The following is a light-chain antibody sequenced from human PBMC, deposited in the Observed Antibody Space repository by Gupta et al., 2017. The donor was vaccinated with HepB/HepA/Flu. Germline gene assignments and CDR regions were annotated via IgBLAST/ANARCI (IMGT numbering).Light chain of an antibody. CDR2: RAS. Sequence: DIQMTQSPSTLSASVGDRVTITCRASQSISDWLDWYQQKPGKAPNLLIYRASTLESGVPSRFSGSGSGTEFTLTISSLQPDDFATYYCQEVSGSSWTFGQGTKVEIK. V-gene: IGKV1-5*03. CDR1: QSISDW. J-gene: IGKJ1*01. CDR3: QEVSGSSWT.